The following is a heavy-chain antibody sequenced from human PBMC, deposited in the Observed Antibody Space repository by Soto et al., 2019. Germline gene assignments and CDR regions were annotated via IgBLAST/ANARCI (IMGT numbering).Heavy chain of an antibody. D-gene: IGHD3-10*01. Sequence: SETLSLTCTVSGGSISSYYWSWIRQPPGKGLEWIGYIYYSGSTNYNPSLKSRVTISVDTSKNQFSLKLSSVTAADTAVYYCARDSHPYYYGSGSRLDWFDPWGQGTLVTVST. CDR3: ARDSHPYYYGSGSRLDWFDP. CDR1: GGSISSYY. V-gene: IGHV4-59*01. CDR2: IYYSGST. J-gene: IGHJ5*02.